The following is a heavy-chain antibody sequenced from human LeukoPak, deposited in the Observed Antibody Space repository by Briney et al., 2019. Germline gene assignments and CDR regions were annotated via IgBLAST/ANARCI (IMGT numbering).Heavy chain of an antibody. D-gene: IGHD2-2*01. J-gene: IGHJ4*02. CDR1: GGSISSSSYY. CDR3: ARQKSRTRGRFDY. CDR2: IYYSGST. V-gene: IGHV4-39*01. Sequence: SETLSLTCTVSGGSISSSSYYWGWIRQPPGKGLEWIGSIYYSGSTYYNPSLKSRVTMSVDTSKNQFSLKLSSVTAADTAVYYCARQKSRTRGRFDYWGQGTLVTVSS.